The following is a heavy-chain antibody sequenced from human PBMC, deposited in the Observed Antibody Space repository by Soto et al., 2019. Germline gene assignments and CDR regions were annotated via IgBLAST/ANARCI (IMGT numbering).Heavy chain of an antibody. V-gene: IGHV1-24*01. CDR2: FDPEDGET. D-gene: IGHD1-26*01. J-gene: IGHJ4*02. CDR1: GYTLTELS. CDR3: ATGYAIVGATNFDY. Sequence: ASVKVSCKVSGYTLTELSMHWVRQAPGKGLEWMGGFDPEDGETIYAQKFQGRVTMTEDTSTDTAYMELSSLRSEDTAVYYCATGYAIVGATNFDYWGQGTLVTSPQ.